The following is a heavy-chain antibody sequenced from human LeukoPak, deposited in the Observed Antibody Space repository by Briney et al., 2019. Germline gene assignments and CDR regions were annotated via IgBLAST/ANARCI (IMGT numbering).Heavy chain of an antibody. Sequence: KSGGSLRLSCAASGFTFSDYYMSWLRQAPGKGLEWVSYISSSSYTNYADSVKGRFTISRDNAKNSLYLQMNSLRAEDTAVYYCARLLPPIVATSHWFDPWGQGTLVTVSS. CDR2: ISSSSYT. D-gene: IGHD5-12*01. CDR1: GFTFSDYY. J-gene: IGHJ5*02. CDR3: ARLLPPIVATSHWFDP. V-gene: IGHV3-11*06.